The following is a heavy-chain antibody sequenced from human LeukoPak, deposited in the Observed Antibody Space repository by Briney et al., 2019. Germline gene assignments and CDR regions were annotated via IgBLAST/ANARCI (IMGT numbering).Heavy chain of an antibody. CDR2: IYHSGST. V-gene: IGHV4-59*01. Sequence: SETLSLTCTVSGDSISSYYWSWIRKPPGKGLDWIGYIYHSGSTNYNPSLKSRVTISADTSKDQFSLKLASVTAADTAVYYCATGYSSTWYYFDYWGQGTLVTVSS. CDR1: GDSISSYY. CDR3: ATGYSSTWYYFDY. J-gene: IGHJ4*02. D-gene: IGHD6-13*01.